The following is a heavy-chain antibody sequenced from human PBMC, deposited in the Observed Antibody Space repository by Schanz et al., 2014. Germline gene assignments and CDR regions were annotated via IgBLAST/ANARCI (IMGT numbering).Heavy chain of an antibody. D-gene: IGHD3-9*01. Sequence: EVQLVESGGGLVRPGGSLRLSCVASGFTFFGSFAMSWVRQAPGKGLEWVSGIGGSGDSTHYADSVKGRFIISRDNSKNTLYLQVNSLRAEDTAVYYCAKHVRSLTGNDYWGQGTLXTVSS. V-gene: IGHV3-23*04. CDR3: AKHVRSLTGNDY. CDR2: IGGSGDST. J-gene: IGHJ4*02. CDR1: GFTFFGSFA.